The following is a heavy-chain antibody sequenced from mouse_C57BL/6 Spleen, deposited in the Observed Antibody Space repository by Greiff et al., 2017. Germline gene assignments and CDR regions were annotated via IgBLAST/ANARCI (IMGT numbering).Heavy chain of an antibody. CDR2: INPNNGGT. CDR1: GYTFTDYY. J-gene: IGHJ1*03. V-gene: IGHV1-26*01. CDR3: ARYFDV. Sequence: EVQLQQSGPELVKPGASVKISCKASGYTFTDYYMNWVKQSHGKSLEWIGDINPNNGGTSYNQKFKGKATLTVDESSSTAYMELRSLTSEDSAVYYCARYFDVWGTGTTVTVSS.